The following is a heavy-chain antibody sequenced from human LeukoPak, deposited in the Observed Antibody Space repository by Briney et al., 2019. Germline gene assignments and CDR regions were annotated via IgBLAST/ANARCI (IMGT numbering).Heavy chain of an antibody. D-gene: IGHD5-24*01. Sequence: TSETLSLTCTVSGGSISSYYWSWIRQPPGKGLEWIGYIYYSGSTYYNPSLKSRVTISADTSKNQFSLKLSSVTAADTAVYYCAREPGWLQPYFDYWGQGTLVTVSS. V-gene: IGHV4-30-4*08. J-gene: IGHJ4*02. CDR3: AREPGWLQPYFDY. CDR1: GGSISSYY. CDR2: IYYSGST.